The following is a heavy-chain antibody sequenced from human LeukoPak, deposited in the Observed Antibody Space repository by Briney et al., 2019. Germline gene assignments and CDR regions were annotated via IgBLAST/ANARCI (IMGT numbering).Heavy chain of an antibody. J-gene: IGHJ4*02. CDR1: GFTFSSYA. Sequence: GGCLRLSCAASGFTFSSYAMSWVRQAPGKGLEWVSAISGSGGSTYYPDSVKGRFTISRDNSKKTLYLQMNSLRAEDTAVYYCAKDIFHYGSGSYYQPFDYWGQGTLVTVSS. CDR2: ISGSGGST. CDR3: AKDIFHYGSGSYYQPFDY. V-gene: IGHV3-23*01. D-gene: IGHD3-10*01.